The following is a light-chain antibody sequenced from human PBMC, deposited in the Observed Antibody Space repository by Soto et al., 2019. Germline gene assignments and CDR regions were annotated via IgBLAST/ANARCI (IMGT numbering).Light chain of an antibody. V-gene: IGKV3-20*01. Sequence: IVLPQSPGTLSLSPGERATLSCRASQSVSSSYLAWYQRKPGQPPRLLIYGASSRATGIPDRFSGSGSGTDFTLTISRLEPEDFAVFYCQHYDSLPITFGQGTRLEIK. CDR2: GAS. CDR1: QSVSSSY. CDR3: QHYDSLPIT. J-gene: IGKJ5*01.